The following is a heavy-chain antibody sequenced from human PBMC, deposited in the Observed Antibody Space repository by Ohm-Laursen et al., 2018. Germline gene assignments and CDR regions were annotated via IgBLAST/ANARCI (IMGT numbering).Heavy chain of an antibody. CDR2: IHTSGTT. CDR1: GGSISSYY. CDR3: SGGGF. J-gene: IGHJ4*02. V-gene: IGHV4-4*07. Sequence: GTLSLTCTVSGGSISSYYWSWIRQPAGRGLEWIGRIHTSGTTNYNPSLQSRVTMSVDTSKNQFPLNLSSVTAADTAVYYCSGGGFWGQGTLVTVSS.